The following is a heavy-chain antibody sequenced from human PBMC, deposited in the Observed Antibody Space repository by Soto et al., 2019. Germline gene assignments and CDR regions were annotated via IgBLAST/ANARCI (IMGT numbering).Heavy chain of an antibody. D-gene: IGHD6-6*01. V-gene: IGHV3-9*01. Sequence: GGSLRLSCAASGFTFDDYAMHWVRQAPGKGLEWVSGISWNSGSIGYADSVKGRFTISRDNAKNSLYLQMNSLRAEDTALYYCAKNLEYSSSGREYYFDYWGQGTLVTVSS. CDR2: ISWNSGSI. CDR1: GFTFDDYA. J-gene: IGHJ4*02. CDR3: AKNLEYSSSGREYYFDY.